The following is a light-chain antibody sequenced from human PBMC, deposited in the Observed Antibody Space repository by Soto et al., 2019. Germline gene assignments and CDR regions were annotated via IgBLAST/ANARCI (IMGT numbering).Light chain of an antibody. V-gene: IGLV2-14*01. CDR2: EVS. Sequence: QSALTQPASVSGSPGQSITISCTGTSSDVGGYNYVSWYQQHPGKAPKLMIYEVSNRPSGVSDRFSGSRSGNTASLTISGLQAEDESDYYCVLYMRSGISVFGGGTKVTVL. J-gene: IGLJ2*01. CDR3: VLYMRSGISV. CDR1: SSDVGGYNY.